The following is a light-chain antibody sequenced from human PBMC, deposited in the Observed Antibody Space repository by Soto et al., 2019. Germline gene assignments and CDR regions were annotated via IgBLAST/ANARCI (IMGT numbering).Light chain of an antibody. CDR2: DVS. CDR3: SSYTSSSPRV. Sequence: QSALTQPASVSGSPGQSITISCTGTSSDVGGYNYVSWYQQHPGKAPKLMSYDVSNRPSGVSNRFSGSKSGNTASLTISGRQAEDEADYYCSSYTSSSPRVFGGGTKLTVL. CDR1: SSDVGGYNY. J-gene: IGLJ3*02. V-gene: IGLV2-14*01.